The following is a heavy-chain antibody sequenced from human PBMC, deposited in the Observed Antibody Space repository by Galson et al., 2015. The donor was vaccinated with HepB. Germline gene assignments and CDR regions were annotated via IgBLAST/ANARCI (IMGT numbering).Heavy chain of an antibody. V-gene: IGHV1-2*02. J-gene: IGHJ4*02. Sequence: SVKVSCKASGYTFIAYYVHWVRQAPGQGLEWMGWINANSGGTNYAQKFQGRVTMTRDTSISTAYMELSSLRSDDTAVYFCARDLGQHYDSNGYYLVRPPGGTDFWGQGTLVTVSS. CDR3: ARDLGQHYDSNGYYLVRPPGGTDF. D-gene: IGHD3-22*01. CDR1: GYTFIAYY. CDR2: INANSGGT.